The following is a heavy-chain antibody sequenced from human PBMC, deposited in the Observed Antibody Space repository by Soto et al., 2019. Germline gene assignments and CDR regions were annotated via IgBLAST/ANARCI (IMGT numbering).Heavy chain of an antibody. CDR1: GYTFTANY. V-gene: IGHV1-2*02. Sequence: QVQLVQSGAEVKDPGASVKVSCRPSGYTFTANYIHWVRQAPGQGLEWMGWMSTSSGGTRFAEKFQGSVTLTRDTSISTAYMELSSLRSEDTAEYYCARDRGWFGDYGMDVWGQGTTVTVSS. D-gene: IGHD3-10*01. CDR3: ARDRGWFGDYGMDV. CDR2: MSTSSGGT. J-gene: IGHJ6*02.